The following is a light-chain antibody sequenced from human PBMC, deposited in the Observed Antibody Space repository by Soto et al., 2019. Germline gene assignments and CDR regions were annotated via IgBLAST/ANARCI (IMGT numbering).Light chain of an antibody. CDR3: QHYNSYSEA. V-gene: IGKV1-9*01. Sequence: SPSSLSASIGDRVTITCRASQDISSFLAWYQQKPGKAPKLLIYAASTLQSGVPSRFRGSGSGTEFTLTISSLQPDDFETYYCQHYNSYSEAFGQGTKVDIK. J-gene: IGKJ1*01. CDR1: QDISSF. CDR2: AAS.